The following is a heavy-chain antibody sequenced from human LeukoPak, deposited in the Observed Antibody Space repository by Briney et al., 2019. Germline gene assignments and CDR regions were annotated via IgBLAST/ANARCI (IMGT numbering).Heavy chain of an antibody. CDR1: GFSFNSYE. J-gene: IGHJ4*02. D-gene: IGHD3-22*01. V-gene: IGHV3-48*03. Sequence: GGSLRLSCAASGFSFNSYEMNWVRQAPGKGLEWVSYISSGGGNVYYADSVKARFTISRDNAKNSLYLQMNSLRAENTAVYYCARGSWYYDSSGNYGALDYWGQGTLVTVSS. CDR2: ISSGGGNV. CDR3: ARGSWYYDSSGNYGALDY.